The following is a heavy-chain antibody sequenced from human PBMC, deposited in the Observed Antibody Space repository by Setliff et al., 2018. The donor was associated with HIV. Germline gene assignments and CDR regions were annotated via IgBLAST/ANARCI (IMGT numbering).Heavy chain of an antibody. J-gene: IGHJ4*02. CDR1: GGSISSNIYF. V-gene: IGHV4-39*01. Sequence: SETLSLTCTVSGGSISSNIYFWGWIRQPPGKGLEWIGSIYYSGSAYYNSSLRSRLTISVDTSKNQFSLKLKSVTAADTAVYCCASQVTGYHDFWSGYLGYFDYWGQGLLVTVSS. CDR3: ASQVTGYHDFWSGYLGYFDY. D-gene: IGHD3-3*01. CDR2: IYYSGSA.